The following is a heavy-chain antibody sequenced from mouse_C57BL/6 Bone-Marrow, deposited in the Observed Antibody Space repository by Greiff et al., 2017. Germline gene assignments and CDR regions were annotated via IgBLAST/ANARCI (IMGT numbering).Heavy chain of an antibody. J-gene: IGHJ2*01. Sequence: QVQLQQPGAELVKPGASVKLSCKASSYTFTSYWMHWVKQRPGRGLEWIGRIDPNSGGTKYNEKFKSKATLTVDKPSSTAYRQLSSLTSEDSAVYYCARLYTTVVAPGDYYFDYWGQGTTLTVSS. V-gene: IGHV1-72*01. CDR2: IDPNSGGT. D-gene: IGHD1-1*01. CDR1: SYTFTSYW. CDR3: ARLYTTVVAPGDYYFDY.